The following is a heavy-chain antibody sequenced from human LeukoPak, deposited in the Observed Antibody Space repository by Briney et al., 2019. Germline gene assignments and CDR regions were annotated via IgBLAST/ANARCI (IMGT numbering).Heavy chain of an antibody. CDR3: ARGMIGNWFDP. J-gene: IGHJ5*02. D-gene: IGHD3-22*01. V-gene: IGHV3-66*01. Sequence: GGSLRLSCAASGLTVSSNHMSWVRQAPGKGLEWVSVIYSDDNTYYADSVKGRFTISRDNSKNTLYLQINSLRAEDTAVYYCARGMIGNWFDPWGQGTLVTVSS. CDR1: GLTVSSNH. CDR2: IYSDDNT.